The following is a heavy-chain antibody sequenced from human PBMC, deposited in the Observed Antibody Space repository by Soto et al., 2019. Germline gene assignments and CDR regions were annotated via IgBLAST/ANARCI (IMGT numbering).Heavy chain of an antibody. J-gene: IGHJ4*02. Sequence: QVQLQQWGAGLLKPSETLSLTCAVYGGSFSGYYWSWIRQPPGKGLEWIGEINHSGSTNYNPPLKSRVTISVDTSQNQSSLKLSSVTAADTAVYYCARGRDYYGSGSYYLDFDYWGQGTLVTVSS. CDR1: GGSFSGYY. D-gene: IGHD3-10*01. V-gene: IGHV4-34*01. CDR2: INHSGST. CDR3: ARGRDYYGSGSYYLDFDY.